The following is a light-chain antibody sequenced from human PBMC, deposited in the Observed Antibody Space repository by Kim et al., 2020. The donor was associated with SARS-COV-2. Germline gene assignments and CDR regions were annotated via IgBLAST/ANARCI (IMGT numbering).Light chain of an antibody. CDR1: ESVSRSS. CDR2: GAS. J-gene: IGKJ2*02. V-gene: IGKV3-20*01. CDR3: QQYDSSPRT. Sequence: LSPGERATLSCRASESVSRSSLAWYQQNPGLAPRLLIYGASRRATGIPDRFSGSGSGTDFTLTISRLEPEDFAVYYCQQYDSSPRTFGQGTKLEI.